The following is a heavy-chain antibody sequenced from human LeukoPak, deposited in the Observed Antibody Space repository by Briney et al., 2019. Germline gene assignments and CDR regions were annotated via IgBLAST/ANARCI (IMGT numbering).Heavy chain of an antibody. Sequence: SETLSLTCTVSGGSISSYYWSWIRQPPGKGLEWIGEINHSGSTNYNPSLKSRVTISVDTSKNQFSLKLSSVTAADTAVYYCARNDTAAAGYNWFDPWGQGTLVTVSS. V-gene: IGHV4-34*01. D-gene: IGHD6-13*01. CDR3: ARNDTAAAGYNWFDP. CDR1: GGSISSYY. J-gene: IGHJ5*02. CDR2: INHSGST.